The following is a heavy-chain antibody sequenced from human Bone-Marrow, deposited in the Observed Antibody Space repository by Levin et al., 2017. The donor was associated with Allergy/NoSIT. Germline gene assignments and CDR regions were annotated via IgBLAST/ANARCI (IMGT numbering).Heavy chain of an antibody. V-gene: IGHV4-39*07. D-gene: IGHD6-19*01. Sequence: SETLSLTCTVSGGSISSSSYYWGWIRQPPGKGLEWIGSIYYSGSTYYNPSLKSRVTISVDTSKNQFSLKLSSVTAADTAVYYCARVSKAVADFDYWGQGTLVTVSS. J-gene: IGHJ4*02. CDR2: IYYSGST. CDR3: ARVSKAVADFDY. CDR1: GGSISSSSYY.